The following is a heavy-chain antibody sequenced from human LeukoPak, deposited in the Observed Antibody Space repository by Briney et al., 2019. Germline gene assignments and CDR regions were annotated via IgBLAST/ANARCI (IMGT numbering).Heavy chain of an antibody. D-gene: IGHD3-22*01. CDR3: ARGSCYDTSGNRGAFDY. CDR2: INRSGST. CDR1: GGSFSGYY. J-gene: IGHJ4*02. Sequence: SETLSLTCALYGGSFSGYYWSWIRHPPGKGREWIGEINRSGSTNYNPSLKSRVTISVDTSNNQFSLNLSSVTGADTAVYYCARGSCYDTSGNRGAFDYWGQGTLVTVSS. V-gene: IGHV4-34*01.